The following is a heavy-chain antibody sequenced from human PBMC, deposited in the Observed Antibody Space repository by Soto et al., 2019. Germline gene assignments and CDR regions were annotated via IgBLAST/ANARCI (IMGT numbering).Heavy chain of an antibody. D-gene: IGHD2-21*02. J-gene: IGHJ4*02. CDR3: ARQLGSACYDY. CDR1: GFTFNAHT. V-gene: IGHV3-21*01. CDR2: ITYDSAYI. Sequence: PGGAPRLSCAVSGFTFNAHTMKWGPQAPGKGLEWVSSITYDSAYIYYADSVKGRFTISRDNAKNSLYLQMNSLRAEDTAVYYCARQLGSACYDYWGQGILVTVSS.